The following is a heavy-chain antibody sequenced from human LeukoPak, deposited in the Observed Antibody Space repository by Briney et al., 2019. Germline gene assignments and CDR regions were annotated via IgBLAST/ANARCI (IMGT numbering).Heavy chain of an antibody. CDR1: GYTFTTYY. D-gene: IGHD6-13*01. CDR3: ARPHTSSWYYLDF. CDR2: IDPRGGTA. J-gene: IGHJ4*02. V-gene: IGHV1-46*01. Sequence: GSSVTVSCKASGYTFTTYYMHWVRQAPGQGLDWMGVIDPRGGTATYAQNLQGRIAMTRDTSTSIMYMELSSLRSDDTAIYYCARPHTSSWYYLDFWGQGTLVTVSS.